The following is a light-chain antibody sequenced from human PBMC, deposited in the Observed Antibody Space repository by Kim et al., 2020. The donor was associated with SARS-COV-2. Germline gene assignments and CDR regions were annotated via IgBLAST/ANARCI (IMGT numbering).Light chain of an antibody. Sequence: PEKRAPLACRASQSVSSYLAWYQQKPGQAPRLLIYDAANRATGIPARFSGSGSGTDFTLTISSLEPEDFAVYYCQQRSNWPPVSFGQGTKLEI. CDR2: DAA. CDR1: QSVSSY. V-gene: IGKV3-11*01. CDR3: QQRSNWPPVS. J-gene: IGKJ2*03.